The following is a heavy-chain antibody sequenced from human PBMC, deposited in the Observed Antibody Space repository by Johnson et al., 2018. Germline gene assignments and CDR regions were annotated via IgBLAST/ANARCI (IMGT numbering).Heavy chain of an antibody. D-gene: IGHD2-8*02. CDR2: IYPGDSDT. V-gene: IGHV5-51*03. CDR3: PGRGTAGRYYYYLDV. CDR1: GYTFSDYW. J-gene: IGHJ6*03. Sequence: VQLQESGAEVKKPGESLKISCKGSGYTFSDYWIAWVRQMPGKGLEWMGIIYPGDSDTSYSPSFQGQVTISADKSITTAYLQWGGLKASDTARYYCPGRGTAGRYYYYLDVWGKGTTVTVSS.